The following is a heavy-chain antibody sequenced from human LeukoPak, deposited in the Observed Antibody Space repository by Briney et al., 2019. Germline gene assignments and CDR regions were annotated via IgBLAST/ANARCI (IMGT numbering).Heavy chain of an antibody. D-gene: IGHD2-2*01. V-gene: IGHV3-11*04. J-gene: IGHJ4*02. Sequence: GGSLRLSCAASGFTFSDYYMSWIRQAPGKGLEWVSYISSSGSTIYYADSVKGRFTISRDNAKNSLYLQMNSLRAEDTAVYYCATIGVGYCSSTSCLHVWGQGTLVTVSS. CDR2: ISSSGSTI. CDR1: GFTFSDYY. CDR3: ATIGVGYCSSTSCLHV.